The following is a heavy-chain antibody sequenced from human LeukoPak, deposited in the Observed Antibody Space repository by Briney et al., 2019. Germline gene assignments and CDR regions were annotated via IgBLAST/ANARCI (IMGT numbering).Heavy chain of an antibody. CDR3: AREGGGNWNYDF. CDR1: GYTFTSYY. J-gene: IGHJ4*02. D-gene: IGHD1-7*01. CDR2: INPSGGST. V-gene: IGHV1-46*01. Sequence: ASVKVSCKASGYTFTSYYMHWVRQAPGQGLEWMGIINPSGGSTSYAQKFQGRVTITADESTSTAYMELSSLRSEDTAVYYCAREGGGNWNYDFWGQGTLVTVSS.